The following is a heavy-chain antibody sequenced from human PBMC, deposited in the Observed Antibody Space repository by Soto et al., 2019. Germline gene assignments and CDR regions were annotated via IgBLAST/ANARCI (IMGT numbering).Heavy chain of an antibody. D-gene: IGHD6-13*01. V-gene: IGHV4-59*01. J-gene: IGHJ3*02. CDR3: ARARSRGYAFDI. CDR1: GGSISSYY. Sequence: KTSETLSLTCTVSGGSISSYYWSWIRQPPGKGLEWIGYIYYSGSTNYNPSLKSRVTISVDTSKNQFSLKLSSVTAADTAVYYCARARSRGYAFDIWGQGTMVTVSS. CDR2: IYYSGST.